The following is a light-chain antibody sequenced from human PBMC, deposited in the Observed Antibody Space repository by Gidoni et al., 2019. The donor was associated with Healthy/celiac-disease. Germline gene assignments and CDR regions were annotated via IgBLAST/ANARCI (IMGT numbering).Light chain of an antibody. CDR3: RAWDISTPYV. J-gene: IGLJ1*01. V-gene: IGLV3-1*01. Sequence: HELTQPPTVPASPGQTASLTCSGDKLGDKDACWYQQKPGQSHVLVIYQDSNRPSGIPERFSCSNSEDTATLTISGTQSMDEADYYCRAWDISTPYVFGTGTKVTVL. CDR2: QDS. CDR1: KLGDKD.